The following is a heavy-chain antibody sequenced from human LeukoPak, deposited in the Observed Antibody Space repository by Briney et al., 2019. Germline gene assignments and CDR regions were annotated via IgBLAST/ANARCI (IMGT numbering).Heavy chain of an antibody. CDR2: IRSDGINK. D-gene: IGHD5-12*01. J-gene: IGHJ4*02. CDR3: AKTATTIDY. V-gene: IGHV3-30*02. Sequence: GGTLRLSCAASGFTFSNYGMHWVRQAPGKGLEWVAFIRSDGINKYHADSVKGRFTISRDNSKDTLYLQMNSLRAEDTAVYYCAKTATTIDYWGQGTLVTVSS. CDR1: GFTFSNYG.